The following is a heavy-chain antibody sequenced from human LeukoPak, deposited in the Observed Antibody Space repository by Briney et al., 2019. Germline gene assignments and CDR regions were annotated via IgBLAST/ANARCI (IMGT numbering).Heavy chain of an antibody. Sequence: PSETLSLTCTVSGGSVSSNIYYWNWIRQPPGKGLEWIGYIYYSGGTNYNPSLKSRVTISVDTSKNQFSLKLTSLTAADAAVYYCAREDSSGYLGYWGQGTLDTVSS. CDR1: GGSVSSNIYY. J-gene: IGHJ4*02. CDR3: AREDSSGYLGY. CDR2: IYYSGGT. V-gene: IGHV4-61*01. D-gene: IGHD3-22*01.